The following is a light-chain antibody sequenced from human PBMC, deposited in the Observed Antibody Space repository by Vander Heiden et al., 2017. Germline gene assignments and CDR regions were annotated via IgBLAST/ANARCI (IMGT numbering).Light chain of an antibody. CDR3: QQSYSTPPTWT. V-gene: IGKV1-39*01. J-gene: IGKJ1*01. CDR2: AAS. CDR1: QSISSN. Sequence: DIQLTQSPSSLSASVGDRVTIPCRGSQSISSNLNWFQKRPGKAPELLIYAASSLQSGVPSRFSSSGSGTDFTLTISRLQPEDFATYYCQQSYSTPPTWTFGQGTKVEIK.